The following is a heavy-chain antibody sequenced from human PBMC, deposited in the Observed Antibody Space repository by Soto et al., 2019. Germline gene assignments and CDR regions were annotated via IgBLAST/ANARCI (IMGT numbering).Heavy chain of an antibody. CDR3: ARGRYGDY. J-gene: IGHJ4*02. Sequence: QVHLVQSGAEVKKPGASVKVSCKASGYTFTSYGITWVRQAAGQGLEWMGWISAHNGNTDYAQELQGRVIVTSDTSTSTAYMELRSLISDDTAVYYCARGRYGDYWGQGALVTVSS. CDR1: GYTFTSYG. D-gene: IGHD1-1*01. CDR2: ISAHNGNT. V-gene: IGHV1-18*01.